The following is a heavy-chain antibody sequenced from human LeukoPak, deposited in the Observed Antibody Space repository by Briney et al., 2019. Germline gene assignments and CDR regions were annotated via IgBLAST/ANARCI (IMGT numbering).Heavy chain of an antibody. D-gene: IGHD3-10*01. CDR3: VRDRITMVRGVRNWFDP. CDR2: IWYDGSDE. Sequence: GRSLRLSSAASGFIFSTYGMHWVRQAPGKGLEWVALIWYDGSDEHYADSVKGRFTISRDNSRNTLYLQMNSLRVEDTAVYYCVRDRITMVRGVRNWFDPWGQGTLVTVSS. CDR1: GFIFSTYG. V-gene: IGHV3-33*01. J-gene: IGHJ5*02.